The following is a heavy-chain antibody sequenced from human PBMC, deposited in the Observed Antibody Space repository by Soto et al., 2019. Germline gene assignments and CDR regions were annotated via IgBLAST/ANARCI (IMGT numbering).Heavy chain of an antibody. Sequence: QVQLQESGPGLVKPSEILSLTCTVSGGSVSSGSYYWSWIRQPPGKGLEWIGYIYYSGSTNYNPSLKSRVTISADTSKNQSSLKLSSVTAADTAVYYCARDREGWFDPWGQGTLVTVSS. CDR2: IYYSGST. J-gene: IGHJ5*02. CDR3: ARDREGWFDP. CDR1: GGSVSSGSYY. V-gene: IGHV4-61*01.